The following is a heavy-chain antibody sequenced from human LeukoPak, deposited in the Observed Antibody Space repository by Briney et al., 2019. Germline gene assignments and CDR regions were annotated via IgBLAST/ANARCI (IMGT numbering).Heavy chain of an antibody. D-gene: IGHD3-22*01. CDR1: GFTFTDSF. J-gene: IGHJ4*02. Sequence: SVKVSCKASGFTFTDSFIHWVRQAPGQGREWRGRIIPILGIANYAQKFQGRVTITADKSTSTAYMELSSLRSEDTAVYYCAREGYDSSGYYWWGQGTLITVSS. CDR2: IIPILGIA. V-gene: IGHV1-69*04. CDR3: AREGYDSSGYYW.